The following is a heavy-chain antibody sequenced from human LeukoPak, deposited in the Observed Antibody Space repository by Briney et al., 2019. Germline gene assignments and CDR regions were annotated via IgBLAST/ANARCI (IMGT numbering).Heavy chain of an antibody. CDR3: AKDPESTAAVYYFDY. Sequence: GGSLRLSCAASGFTFSSYAMSWVRQAPGKGLEWVSAISGSGGSTYYADSAKGRFTISRDNSKDTLYLQMNSLRAEDTAVYYCAKDPESTAAVYYFDYWGQGTLVTVSS. CDR1: GFTFSSYA. CDR2: ISGSGGST. V-gene: IGHV3-23*01. D-gene: IGHD6-13*01. J-gene: IGHJ4*02.